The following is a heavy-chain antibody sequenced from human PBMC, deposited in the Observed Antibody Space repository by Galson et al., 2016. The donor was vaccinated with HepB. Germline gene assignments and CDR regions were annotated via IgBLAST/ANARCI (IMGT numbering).Heavy chain of an antibody. CDR2: IYSGGST. CDR1: GFTVFNNY. J-gene: IGHJ4*02. Sequence: SLRLSCAASGFTVFNNYMTWVRQAPGKGLEWVSLIYSGGSTHYADSVEGRFTISRDSSKNTLYLQMNNLRAEDTAVYYCARSQISGVVNGPYWGQGTLVTVSS. CDR3: ARSQISGVVNGPY. D-gene: IGHD3-3*01. V-gene: IGHV3-66*01.